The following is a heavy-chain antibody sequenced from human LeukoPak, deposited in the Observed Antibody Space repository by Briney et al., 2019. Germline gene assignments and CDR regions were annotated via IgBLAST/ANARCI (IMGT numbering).Heavy chain of an antibody. J-gene: IGHJ4*02. CDR2: IYYSGST. V-gene: IGHV4-59*12. CDR3: ARESRYFDWLFLDY. CDR1: GGSISSYY. D-gene: IGHD3-9*01. Sequence: PSETLSLTCTVSGGSISSYYWSWIRQPLGKGLEWIGYIYYSGSTNYNPSLKSRVTISVDTSKNQFSLKLSSVTAADTAVYYCARESRYFDWLFLDYWGQGTLVTVSS.